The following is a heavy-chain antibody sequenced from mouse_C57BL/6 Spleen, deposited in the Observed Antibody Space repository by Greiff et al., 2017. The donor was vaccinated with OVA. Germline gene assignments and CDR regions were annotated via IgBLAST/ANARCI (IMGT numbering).Heavy chain of an antibody. J-gene: IGHJ3*01. CDR2: ILPGSGST. D-gene: IGHD3-2*02. V-gene: IGHV1-9*01. CDR3: ARRSSGYWFAY. Sequence: QVQLKESGAELMKPGASVKLSCKATGYTFTGYWIEWVKQRPGHGLEWIGGILPGSGSTNYNEKFKGKATFTADTSSNTAYMQLSSLTTEDSAIYYCARRSSGYWFAYWGQGTLVTVSA. CDR1: GYTFTGYW.